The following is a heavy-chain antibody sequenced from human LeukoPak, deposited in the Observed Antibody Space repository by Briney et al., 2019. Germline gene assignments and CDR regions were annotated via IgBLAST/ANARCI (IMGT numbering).Heavy chain of an antibody. V-gene: IGHV3-53*01. CDR2: IYSGGST. D-gene: IGHD2-2*01. Sequence: GGSLRLSCAASGFTVSSNYMSWVRQAPGKGLEWVSVIYSGGSTYYADSVRGRFTISRDNSKNTLYLQMNSLTAEDTAVYYCARVGVVPAAIPDGFDIWGQGTMVTVSS. CDR3: ARVGVVPAAIPDGFDI. CDR1: GFTVSSNY. J-gene: IGHJ3*02.